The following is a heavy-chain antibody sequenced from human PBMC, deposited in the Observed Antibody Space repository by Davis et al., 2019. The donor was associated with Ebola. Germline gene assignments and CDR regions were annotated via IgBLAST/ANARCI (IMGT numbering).Heavy chain of an antibody. D-gene: IGHD1-1*01. CDR3: ALLPYRSSWNDGFDF. CDR2: IYPADSDI. Sequence: GESLKISCKASGYKFSSYWIGWVRQMTGRGLQWMGIIYPADSDIIYSPSFQGQITISADRSIDTAYLQWSSLKASDTAIYYCALLPYRSSWNDGFDFWGQGTMVTVSS. CDR1: GYKFSSYW. J-gene: IGHJ3*01. V-gene: IGHV5-51*01.